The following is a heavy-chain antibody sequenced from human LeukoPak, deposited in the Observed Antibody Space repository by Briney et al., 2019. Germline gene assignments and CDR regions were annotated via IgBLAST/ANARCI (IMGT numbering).Heavy chain of an antibody. D-gene: IGHD3-3*01. CDR1: GYTFTSYG. CDR3: ARDGYYDFWSGYYPSYYGMDV. V-gene: IGHV1-18*01. J-gene: IGHJ6*02. Sequence: ASVKVSCKASGYTFTSYGISWVRQAPGQGLEWMGWISAYNGNTNYAQKLQGRVTMTTDTSTSTAYMELSSLRSEDTAVYYCARDGYYDFWSGYYPSYYGMDVWGQGTTVTVSS. CDR2: ISAYNGNT.